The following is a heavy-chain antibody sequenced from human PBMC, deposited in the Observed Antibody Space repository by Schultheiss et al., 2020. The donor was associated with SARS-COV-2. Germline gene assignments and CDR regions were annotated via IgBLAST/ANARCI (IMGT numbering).Heavy chain of an antibody. V-gene: IGHV1-18*01. CDR3: ARDLAFGVVIRYYYYYGMDV. CDR1: GYTFTSYG. CDR2: IIPIFGTA. D-gene: IGHD3-3*01. Sequence: ASVKVSCKASGYTFTSYGISWVRQAPGQGLEWMGGIIPIFGTANYAQKFQGRVTMTTDTSTSTAYMELRSLRSDDTAVYYCARDLAFGVVIRYYYYYGMDVWGQGTTVTVSS. J-gene: IGHJ6*02.